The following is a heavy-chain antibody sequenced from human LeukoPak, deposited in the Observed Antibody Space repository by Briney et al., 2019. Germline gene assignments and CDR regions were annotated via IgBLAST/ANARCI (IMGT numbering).Heavy chain of an antibody. J-gene: IGHJ5*02. Sequence: PGESLRLSCAASGFTFSSYVMNWVRQAPGKGLEWVSAITGSGGSTYYADPVKGRFTISRDNSKNAVYLQMNSLRAEDTAVYYCSRDLALWGQGTLVTVSS. CDR1: GFTFSSYV. CDR3: SRDLAL. V-gene: IGHV3-23*01. CDR2: ITGSGGST.